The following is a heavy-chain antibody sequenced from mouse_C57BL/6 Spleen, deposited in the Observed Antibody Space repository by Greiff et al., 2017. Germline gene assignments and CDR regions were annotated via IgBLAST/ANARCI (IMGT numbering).Heavy chain of an antibody. J-gene: IGHJ2*01. CDR2: ISSGGSYT. CDR3: ARHGTTVVRENYFDC. V-gene: IGHV5-6*01. Sequence: EVQRVESGGDLVKPGGSLKLSCAASGFTFSSYGMSWVRQTPDKRLEWVATISSGGSYTYYPDSVKGRFTISRDNAKNTLYLQMSSLKSEDTAMYYCARHGTTVVRENYFDCWGQGTTLTVSS. D-gene: IGHD1-1*01. CDR1: GFTFSSYG.